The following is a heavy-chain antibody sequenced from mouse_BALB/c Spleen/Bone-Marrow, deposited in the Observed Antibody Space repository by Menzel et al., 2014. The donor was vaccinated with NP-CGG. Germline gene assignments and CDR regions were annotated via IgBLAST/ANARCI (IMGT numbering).Heavy chain of an antibody. CDR3: AREGRGSYGSSGYAMGY. D-gene: IGHD1-1*01. CDR2: IWAGGSI. Sequence: QVQLKESGPGLVAPSQSLSITCTVSEFSLSSYGVHWVRQPPGKGLEWLGAIWAGGSINYNSALMSRRSISKDNFKSQVFLKMKSLQKEDTAMYYCAREGRGSYGSSGYAMGYWGQGTSVTVSS. CDR1: EFSLSSYG. V-gene: IGHV2-9*02. J-gene: IGHJ4*01.